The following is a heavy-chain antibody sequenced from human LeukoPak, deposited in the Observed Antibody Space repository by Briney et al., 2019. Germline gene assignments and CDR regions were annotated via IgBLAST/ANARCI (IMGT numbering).Heavy chain of an antibody. J-gene: IGHJ4*02. CDR1: GFTFSSYS. D-gene: IGHD1-26*01. V-gene: IGHV3-48*01. CDR2: ISYSSSTI. CDR3: ARSGSHDY. Sequence: GGSLRLSCAASGFTFSSYSMNWVRQAPGKGLEWVSYISYSSSTIYYADSVKGRFTISRDNAKNSLYLQMNSLRADDTAVYYCARSGSHDYWGQGTLVTVSS.